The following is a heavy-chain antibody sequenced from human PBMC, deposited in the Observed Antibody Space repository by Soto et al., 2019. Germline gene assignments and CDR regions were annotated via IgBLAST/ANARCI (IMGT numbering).Heavy chain of an antibody. CDR3: ARVGQLLWFGELFDY. CDR1: GFTFSDYY. CDR2: ISSSSSYT. J-gene: IGHJ4*02. V-gene: IGHV3-11*05. Sequence: QVQLVESGGGLVKPGGSLRLSCAASGFTFSDYYMSWIRQAPGKGLEWVSYISSSSSYTNYADSVKGRFTISRDNAKNSLYLQMNSLRAEDTAVYYCARVGQLLWFGELFDYWGQGTLVTVSS. D-gene: IGHD3-10*01.